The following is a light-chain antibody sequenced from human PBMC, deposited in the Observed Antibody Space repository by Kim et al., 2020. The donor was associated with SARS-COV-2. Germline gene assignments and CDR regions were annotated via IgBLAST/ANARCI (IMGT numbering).Light chain of an antibody. CDR3: QQYDYWPRWT. Sequence: SPEERATLSCRASQSVSKNLAWYQQKPGQAPRLLIYDASTRATGISARFSGSGSGTEFTLTISSLQSEDFAVYYCQQYDYWPRWTFGQGTKVDIK. CDR1: QSVSKN. V-gene: IGKV3-15*01. CDR2: DAS. J-gene: IGKJ1*01.